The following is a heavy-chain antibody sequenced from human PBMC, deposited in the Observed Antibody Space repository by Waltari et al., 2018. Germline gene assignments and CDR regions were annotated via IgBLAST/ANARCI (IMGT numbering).Heavy chain of an antibody. J-gene: IGHJ4*02. V-gene: IGHV4-4*07. Sequence: QVQLQESGPGLVKPSETLSLTCTVSGGSISSYYWSWIRQPAGKGLEWIGRIYTSGNTNYNPSLKSRVTMSVDTSKNQFSLKLSSVTAADTAVYYCARELAAAGKGEFDYWGQGTLVTVSS. CDR1: GGSISSYY. CDR3: ARELAAAGKGEFDY. CDR2: IYTSGNT. D-gene: IGHD6-13*01.